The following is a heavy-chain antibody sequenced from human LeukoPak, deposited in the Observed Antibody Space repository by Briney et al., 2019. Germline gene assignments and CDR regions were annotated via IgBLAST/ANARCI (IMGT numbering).Heavy chain of an antibody. V-gene: IGHV3-30*03. J-gene: IGHJ4*02. CDR1: RFTFSSYG. Sequence: GRSLRLSCAASRFTFSSYGMHWVRQAPGKGLEWVAVISYDGSNKHYADYLKGRFIIYRDNSKHTLYLQMHSLRAEDTAVYYCPILALAGNKTDYFDYWGQASLV. D-gene: IGHD6-19*01. CDR3: PILALAGNKTDYFDY. CDR2: ISYDGSNK.